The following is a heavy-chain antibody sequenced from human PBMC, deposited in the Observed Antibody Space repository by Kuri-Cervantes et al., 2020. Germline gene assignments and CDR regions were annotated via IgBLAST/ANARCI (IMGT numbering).Heavy chain of an antibody. CDR2: ISSSSSYI. Sequence: GESLKISCAASGFTFSSYSMNWVRQAPGKGLEWVSSISSSSSYIYYADSVKGRFTISRDSAKNSLYLQMNSLRAEDTGVYYCAAWSATATHHWGQGTLVTVSS. CDR3: AAWSATATHH. CDR1: GFTFSSYS. D-gene: IGHD2-15*01. J-gene: IGHJ5*02. V-gene: IGHV3-21*01.